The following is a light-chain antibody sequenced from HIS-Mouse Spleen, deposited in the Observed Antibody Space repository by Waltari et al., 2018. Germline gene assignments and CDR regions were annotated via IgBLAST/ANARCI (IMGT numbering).Light chain of an antibody. V-gene: IGLV2-11*01. CDR1: RSDVGGFNY. CDR3: CSYAGSYTGV. J-gene: IGLJ1*01. Sequence: QSALTQPRSVSGSPGQSVTISCTATRSDVGGFNYVSWYQQHPGKAPKLMIYDVSKRPSGVPDRFSGSKSGNTASLTISGLQADDEADYYCCSYAGSYTGVFGTGTKVTVL. CDR2: DVS.